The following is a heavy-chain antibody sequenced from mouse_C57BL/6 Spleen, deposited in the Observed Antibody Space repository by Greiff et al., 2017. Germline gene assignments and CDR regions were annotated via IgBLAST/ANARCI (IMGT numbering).Heavy chain of an antibody. CDR3: ARRGDYDEGNAMDY. J-gene: IGHJ4*01. Sequence: QVQLQQPGAELVRPGSSVKLSCKASGYTFTSYWMDWVQQRPGQGLEWIGNIYPSDSETHYNQKFKDKATLTVDKSSSTAYMQLSSLTSEDSAVYYCARRGDYDEGNAMDYWGQGTSVTVSS. CDR2: IYPSDSET. CDR1: GYTFTSYW. V-gene: IGHV1-61*01. D-gene: IGHD2-4*01.